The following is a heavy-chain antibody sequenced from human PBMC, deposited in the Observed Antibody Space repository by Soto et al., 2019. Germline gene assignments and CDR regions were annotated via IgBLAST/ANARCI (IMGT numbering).Heavy chain of an antibody. D-gene: IGHD6-19*01. Sequence: EVQLLESGGGLVQPGESLRLSCAASGFSFSSYAMNWVRQAPGKGLEWVATLGASGSNTYYADAVKGRFTISRDNSNNMLYLQMNSLRVGDTALVYCAKDMGRLAVGQDYWGRGALVTVSP. CDR1: GFSFSSYA. CDR2: LGASGSNT. V-gene: IGHV3-23*01. CDR3: AKDMGRLAVGQDY. J-gene: IGHJ4*02.